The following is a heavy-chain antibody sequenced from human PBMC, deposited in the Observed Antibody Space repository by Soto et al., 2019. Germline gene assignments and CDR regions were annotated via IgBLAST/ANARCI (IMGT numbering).Heavy chain of an antibody. J-gene: IGHJ4*02. V-gene: IGHV1-2*04. CDR2: ISPNSGGT. CDR1: GYTFTDYY. D-gene: IGHD2-2*01. CDR3: ARGVSSAADFDH. Sequence: ASVKVSCKASGYTFTDYYIYWVRQAPGQGLEWMGWISPNSGGTRYAQKLQGWVTMTRDTSINTAYLELSRLRSDDTAIYYCARGVSSAADFDHWGQGTLVTVS.